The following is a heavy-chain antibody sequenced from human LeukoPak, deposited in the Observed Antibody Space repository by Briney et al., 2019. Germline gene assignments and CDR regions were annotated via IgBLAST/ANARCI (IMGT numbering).Heavy chain of an antibody. CDR1: GFTFSTYD. CDR3: ARHLKLVPAAIRHFAMDV. Sequence: PGGSLRLSCAASGFTFSTYDMNWVRQTSGKGLEWVSSISTASDYIYYADSVKGRFTISRDNAKNSLYLQMNSLRAEDTAIYYCARHLKLVPAAIRHFAMDVWGQGTTVTVSS. J-gene: IGHJ6*02. CDR2: ISTASDYI. D-gene: IGHD2-2*02. V-gene: IGHV3-21*01.